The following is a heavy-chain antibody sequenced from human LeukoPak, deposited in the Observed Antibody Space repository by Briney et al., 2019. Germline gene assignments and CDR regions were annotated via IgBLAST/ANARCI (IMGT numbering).Heavy chain of an antibody. Sequence: SETLSLTCAVYGGSFSGYYRSWIRQPPGKGLEWIGEINHSGSTNYNPSLKSRVTISVDTSKNQFSLKLSSVTAADTAVYYCASYGFGIGYWGQGTLVTVSS. V-gene: IGHV4-34*01. D-gene: IGHD3-10*01. J-gene: IGHJ4*02. CDR2: INHSGST. CDR1: GGSFSGYY. CDR3: ASYGFGIGY.